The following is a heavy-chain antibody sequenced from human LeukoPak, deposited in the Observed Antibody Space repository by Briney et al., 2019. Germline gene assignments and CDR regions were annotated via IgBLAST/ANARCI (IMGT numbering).Heavy chain of an antibody. CDR2: ISKNESNK. V-gene: IGHV3-30*18. CDR1: GFSFSTFG. J-gene: IGHJ4*02. Sequence: QPGGSLRLSCAASGFSFSTFGMHWVRQTPGKGLEWVSHISKNESNKYYAASVKVRFTVSRHTSNNTLFLQMNSLRVEYTAVYYCAKDNPVLHYWGQGTLVTVSS. CDR3: AKDNPVLHY.